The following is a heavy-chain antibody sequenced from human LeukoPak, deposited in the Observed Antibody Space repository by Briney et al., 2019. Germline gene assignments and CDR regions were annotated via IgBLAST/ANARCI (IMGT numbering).Heavy chain of an antibody. Sequence: SETLSLTCTVSGGSINSYYWSWIRQPPGKGLEWIGYISYSGSTNYNPSLKSRVSISLDKSKNQFFLKLSSVTAADTALYYCARCNENWGQGTLVTVSS. CDR1: GGSINSYY. J-gene: IGHJ4*02. V-gene: IGHV4-59*01. CDR2: ISYSGST. CDR3: ARCNEN.